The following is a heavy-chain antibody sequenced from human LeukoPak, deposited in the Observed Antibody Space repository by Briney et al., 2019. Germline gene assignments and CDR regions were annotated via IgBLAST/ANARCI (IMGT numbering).Heavy chain of an antibody. Sequence: SVKVSCKASGGTFSSYAISWVRQAPGQGLEWMGRIIPILGIANYALKFQGRVTITADKSTSTAYMELSSLRSEDTAVYYCARLYCSSTSCFNYYYYYGMDVWGQGTTVTVSS. V-gene: IGHV1-69*04. CDR3: ARLYCSSTSCFNYYYYYGMDV. CDR1: GGTFSSYA. D-gene: IGHD2-2*01. CDR2: IIPILGIA. J-gene: IGHJ6*02.